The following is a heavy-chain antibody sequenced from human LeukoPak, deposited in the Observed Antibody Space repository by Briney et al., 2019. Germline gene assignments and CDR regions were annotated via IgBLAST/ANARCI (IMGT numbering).Heavy chain of an antibody. V-gene: IGHV1-8*01. Sequence: TSVKVSCKASGYTFTSYDINWVRQATGQGLEWMGWMNPNSGNTGYAQKFQGRVTMTRNTSISTAYMELSSLRSEDTAVYYCARVWWNDPLPVDPWGQGTLVTVSS. CDR2: MNPNSGNT. CDR1: GYTFTSYD. J-gene: IGHJ5*02. CDR3: ARVWWNDPLPVDP. D-gene: IGHD1-1*01.